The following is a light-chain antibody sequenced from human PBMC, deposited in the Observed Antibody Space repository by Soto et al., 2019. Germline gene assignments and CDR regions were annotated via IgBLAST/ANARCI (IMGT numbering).Light chain of an antibody. J-gene: IGLJ1*01. CDR3: CSPTTSHTYV. Sequence: QSVLSQPASVSGSPGHSITISCTGTSSDIGHYDYVSWYQQHPGKAPKLMIYHVTYRPSGVSNRYSGSKSGNSASLTISGLQADEEADYYCCSPTTSHTYVFGSGTKVTVL. V-gene: IGLV2-14*03. CDR2: HVT. CDR1: SSDIGHYDY.